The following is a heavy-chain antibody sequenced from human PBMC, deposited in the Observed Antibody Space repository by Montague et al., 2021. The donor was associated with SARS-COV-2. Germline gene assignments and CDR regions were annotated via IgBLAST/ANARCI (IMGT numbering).Heavy chain of an antibody. CDR3: ASPTYYYDSSGSDAFDI. CDR2: IYYSGST. V-gene: IGHV4-39*01. CDR1: GGSISSSNYY. Sequence: SETLSLTCTVSGGSISSSNYYWGWIRQPPGKGLEWIESIYYSGSTYYNPSLKSRVTISVDTSKNQFSLKLSSVTAADTAVYYCASPTYYYDSSGSDAFDIWGQGTMVTVSS. J-gene: IGHJ3*02. D-gene: IGHD3-22*01.